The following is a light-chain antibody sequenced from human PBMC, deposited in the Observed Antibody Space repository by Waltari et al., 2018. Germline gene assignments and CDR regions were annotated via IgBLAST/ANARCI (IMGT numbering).Light chain of an antibody. V-gene: IGKV3-20*01. CDR3: QQYGTPLT. CDR2: DTS. J-gene: IGKJ4*01. CDR1: QNVKSNE. Sequence: EIVLTQSPGTLSLSPGDRATLSCRASQNVKSNELAWYQQKPGQAPRLLIYDTSNRATGVPDRFSGSGSGTDFILTISRLEAEDFVLYYCQQYGTPLTFGGGTKVEIK.